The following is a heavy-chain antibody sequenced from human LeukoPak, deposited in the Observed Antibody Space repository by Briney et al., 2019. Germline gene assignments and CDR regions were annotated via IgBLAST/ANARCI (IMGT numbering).Heavy chain of an antibody. Sequence: ASVKVSCKASGYTFIGYYMHWVRQAPGQGLEWMGWINPNSGGTNYAQKFQGRVTLTRDTSISTAYMELSRLRSDETAVYYGARASYYDFWSGYFFDYWGQGTLVTVSS. CDR3: ARASYYDFWSGYFFDY. V-gene: IGHV1-2*02. CDR2: INPNSGGT. D-gene: IGHD3-3*01. J-gene: IGHJ4*02. CDR1: GYTFIGYY.